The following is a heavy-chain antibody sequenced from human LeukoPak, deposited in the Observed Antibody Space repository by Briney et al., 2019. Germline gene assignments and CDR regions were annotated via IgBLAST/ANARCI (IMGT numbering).Heavy chain of an antibody. D-gene: IGHD3-22*01. V-gene: IGHV4-59*12. Sequence: PSETLSLTCTVSGGSISSYYWSWIRQPPGNGLEWIGYIYYSGSINYNPSLKSRVTISVDTSKNQFSLKLSSVTAADTAVYYCARGRKDRGITMIVVVTKARGAFDIWGQGTMVTVSS. CDR1: GGSISSYY. J-gene: IGHJ3*02. CDR2: IYYSGSI. CDR3: ARGRKDRGITMIVVVTKARGAFDI.